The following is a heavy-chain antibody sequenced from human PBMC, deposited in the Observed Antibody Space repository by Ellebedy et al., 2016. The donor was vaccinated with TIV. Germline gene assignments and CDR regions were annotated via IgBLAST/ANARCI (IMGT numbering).Heavy chain of an antibody. CDR3: AKEGVHKYNYHGSLNWFDP. CDR2: ISFDGSYK. D-gene: IGHD3-10*01. V-gene: IGHV3-30*18. CDR1: GFTFNTYG. Sequence: GGSLRLXXAASGFTFNTYGMHWVRQAPGKGLEWVAVISFDGSYKYYADSVKGRFTISRDNSNNTLYLQMNSLRAEDTAVYYCAKEGVHKYNYHGSLNWFDPWGQGTLVTVSS. J-gene: IGHJ5*02.